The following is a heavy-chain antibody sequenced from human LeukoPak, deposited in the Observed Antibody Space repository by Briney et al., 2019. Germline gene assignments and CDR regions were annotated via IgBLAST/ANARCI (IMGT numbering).Heavy chain of an antibody. J-gene: IGHJ6*02. CDR3: AKGYGDFDYYYYGMDV. CDR2: FDPEDGET. CDR1: GYTLTELS. Sequence: GASVKVSCKVSGYTLTELSMHWVRQAPGKGLEWRGGFDPEDGETIYAQKFQGRVTMTEDTSTDTAYMELSSLRSEDTAVYYCAKGYGDFDYYYYGMDVWGQGTTVTVSS. V-gene: IGHV1-24*01. D-gene: IGHD4-17*01.